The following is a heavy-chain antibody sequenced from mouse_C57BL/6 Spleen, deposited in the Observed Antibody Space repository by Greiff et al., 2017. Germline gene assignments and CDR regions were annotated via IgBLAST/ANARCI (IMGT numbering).Heavy chain of an antibody. CDR2: INPSNGGT. CDR1: GYTFTSYW. Sequence: QVQLQQPGTELVKPGASVKLSCKASGYTFTSYWMHWVTQRPGQGLEWIGNINPSNGGTNYNEKFKSKATLTVDKSSSTAYMQLSSLTSEDSAVYYCARGGGNEDYAMDYWGQGTSVTVSS. V-gene: IGHV1-53*01. CDR3: ARGGGNEDYAMDY. D-gene: IGHD2-1*01. J-gene: IGHJ4*01.